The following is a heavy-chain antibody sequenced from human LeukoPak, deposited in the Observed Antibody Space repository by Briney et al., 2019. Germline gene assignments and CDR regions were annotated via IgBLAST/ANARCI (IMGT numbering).Heavy chain of an antibody. V-gene: IGHV3-23*01. D-gene: IGHD2-15*01. Sequence: PGGSLRLSCAASGFTFSSYAMSWVRQAPGKGLEWVSAISGSGGSTYYADSVKGRFTISRDNSKNTLYLQMNSLRAEDTAIYYCAPDLRGAAWSLDYWGQGTLVTVSS. CDR1: GFTFSSYA. CDR3: APDLRGAAWSLDY. J-gene: IGHJ4*02. CDR2: ISGSGGST.